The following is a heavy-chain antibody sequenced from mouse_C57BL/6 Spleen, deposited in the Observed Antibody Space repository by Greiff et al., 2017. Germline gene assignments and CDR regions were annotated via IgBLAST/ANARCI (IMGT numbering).Heavy chain of an antibody. CDR1: GFTFSNYW. D-gene: IGHD2-5*01. V-gene: IGHV6-3*01. J-gene: IGHJ4*01. CDR3: TYSNYPYYAMDY. Sequence: EVQGVESGGGLVQPGGSMKLSCVASGFTFSNYWMNWVRQSPEKGLEWVAQIRLKSDNYATHSAESVKGRFTISRDDSKSSVYLKMNNLRAEDTGIYYCTYSNYPYYAMDYWGQGTSVTVSS. CDR2: IRLKSDNYAT.